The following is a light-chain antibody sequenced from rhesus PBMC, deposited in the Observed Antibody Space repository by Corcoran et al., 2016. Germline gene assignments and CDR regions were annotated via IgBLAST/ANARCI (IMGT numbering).Light chain of an antibody. Sequence: DIQMTQSPSSLSASVGDRVTIPCRASQDISSYFNWYHQRPGKAPKLLISYAKNLETWVPSRFSGSGAGTVFTLTISSLQPDDFATYYCQQFYGFPYSFGQGTKVEI. CDR3: QQFYGFPYS. CDR2: YAK. J-gene: IGKJ2*01. V-gene: IGKV1-32*01. CDR1: QDISSY.